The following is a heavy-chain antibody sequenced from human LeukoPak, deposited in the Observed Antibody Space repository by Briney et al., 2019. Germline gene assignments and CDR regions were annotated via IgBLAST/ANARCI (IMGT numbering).Heavy chain of an antibody. Sequence: SVKVSCKASGGTFSSYAISWVRRAPGQGLEWMGGIIPIFGTANYAQKFQGRVTITTDESTSTAYMELSSLRSEDTAVYYCARGGQYYDFWSGSQPHPGVWFDPWGQGTLVTVSS. CDR3: ARGGQYYDFWSGSQPHPGVWFDP. J-gene: IGHJ5*02. V-gene: IGHV1-69*05. D-gene: IGHD3-3*01. CDR2: IIPIFGTA. CDR1: GGTFSSYA.